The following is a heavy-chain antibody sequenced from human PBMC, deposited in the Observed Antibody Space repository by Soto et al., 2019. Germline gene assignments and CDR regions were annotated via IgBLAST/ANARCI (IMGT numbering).Heavy chain of an antibody. D-gene: IGHD6-19*01. CDR3: ARDYHSGGAFDI. CDR2: IYYSGST. Sequence: PSETLSLTCTVSGGSISSYYWSWIRQPPGKGLEWIGYIYYSGSTNYNPSLKSRVTISVDTSKNQFSLKLSSVTAADTAVYYCARDYHSGGAFDIWGQGKMVTVSS. V-gene: IGHV4-59*01. CDR1: GGSISSYY. J-gene: IGHJ3*02.